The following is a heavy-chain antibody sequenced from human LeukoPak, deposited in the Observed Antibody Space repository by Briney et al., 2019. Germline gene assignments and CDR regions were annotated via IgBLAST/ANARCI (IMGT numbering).Heavy chain of an antibody. CDR3: AREALPTVTEVYYYYGMDV. D-gene: IGHD4-17*01. J-gene: IGHJ6*04. CDR2: IWYDGSNK. CDR1: GFTFSSYG. Sequence: PGRSLRLSCAASGFTFSSYGMHWVRQAPGKGLEWVAVIWYDGSNKYYADSVKGRFTISGDNSKNTLYLQMNSLRAEDTAVYYCAREALPTVTEVYYYYGMDVWGKGTTVTVSS. V-gene: IGHV3-33*01.